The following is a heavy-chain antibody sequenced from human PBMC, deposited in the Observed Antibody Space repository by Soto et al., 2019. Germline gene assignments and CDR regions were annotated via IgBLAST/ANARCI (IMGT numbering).Heavy chain of an antibody. CDR1: GDSFTSYW. CDR3: ATHFGLWSRSIDY. V-gene: IGHV5-51*01. Sequence: PGESLKISCKGSGDSFTSYWIGWLRQMPGKGLEWMGIIYPGDSDTRYSPSFQGQVTISADKSISTAFLQWSSLNASDTAMYYCATHFGLWSRSIDYWGPGSLVTFSS. CDR2: IYPGDSDT. D-gene: IGHD3-3*01. J-gene: IGHJ4*02.